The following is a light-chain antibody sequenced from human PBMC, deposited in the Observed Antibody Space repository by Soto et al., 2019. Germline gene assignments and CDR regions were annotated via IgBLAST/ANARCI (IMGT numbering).Light chain of an antibody. V-gene: IGKV1-39*01. CDR2: AAS. J-gene: IGKJ1*01. CDR3: QKSYSTPRT. CDR1: QSISSY. Sequence: DIQMTQSPSSLSASVGDRVTITCRASQSISSYLNWYQQKPGKAPKLLIYAASSLQSVVPSRFSGSGSGTDFTLTISSLQPEDFATYYFQKSYSTPRTFGQGTKVEIK.